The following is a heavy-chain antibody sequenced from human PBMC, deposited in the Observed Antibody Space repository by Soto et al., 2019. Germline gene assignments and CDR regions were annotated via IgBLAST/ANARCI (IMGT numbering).Heavy chain of an antibody. CDR1: GFSFRSFA. J-gene: IGHJ4*02. CDR2: IDKSGGGT. V-gene: IGHV3-23*05. CDR3: GKEPEVPGRGLDY. Sequence: EVPLLESGGGLVQPGGSLRLSCAASGFSFRSFAMAWVRQAPGKGLEWVSTIDKSGGGTFYADSVKGRFTISRDNSRSTLFLEMNSLRAEDTAIYYCGKEPEVPGRGLDYWGQGTPVTVSS.